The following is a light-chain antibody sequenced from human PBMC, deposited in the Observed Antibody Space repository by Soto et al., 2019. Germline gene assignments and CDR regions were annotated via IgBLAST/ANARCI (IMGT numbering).Light chain of an antibody. CDR3: QQYSDWPST. CDR1: QSVSSY. V-gene: IGKV3-15*01. CDR2: GAS. Sequence: VVTQSPGTLSLSPGERVTLSCRASQSVSSYLAWYQQKPGQAPRLLIYGASTRATGIPARFSGSGSETEFTLTISSLQSEDFAAYHRQQYSDWPSTFGQGTRLEIK. J-gene: IGKJ5*01.